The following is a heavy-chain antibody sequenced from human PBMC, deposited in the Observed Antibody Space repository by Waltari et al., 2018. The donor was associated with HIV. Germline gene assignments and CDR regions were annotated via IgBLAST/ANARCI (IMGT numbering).Heavy chain of an antibody. CDR2: IYYSGST. D-gene: IGHD3-3*01. V-gene: IGHV4-59*01. Sequence: QVQLQESGSGLVKPSETLSLTCTVPGGSLSSYSWTWIRQHPGKGLEWIGYIYYSGSTNYNPSLKSRVTISVDTSKNQFSLKLSSVTAADTAVYYCARGARFLEWLLPNGSGMDVWGQGTTVTVSS. CDR1: GGSLSSYS. J-gene: IGHJ6*02. CDR3: ARGARFLEWLLPNGSGMDV.